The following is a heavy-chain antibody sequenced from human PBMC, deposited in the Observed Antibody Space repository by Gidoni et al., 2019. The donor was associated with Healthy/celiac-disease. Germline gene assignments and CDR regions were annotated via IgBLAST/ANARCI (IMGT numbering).Heavy chain of an antibody. CDR2: IIPILGIA. J-gene: IGHJ2*01. D-gene: IGHD4-17*01. CDR1: GGTFSSYT. CDR3: ARERGITTVVTPDWYFDL. Sequence: VQLVQSGDEVKKPGSSVKVSCKASGGTFSSYTISWVRQAPGQGLEWMGRIIPILGIANYAQKFQGRVTITADKSTSTAYMELSSLRSEDTAVYYCARERGITTVVTPDWYFDLWGRGTLVTVSS. V-gene: IGHV1-69*08.